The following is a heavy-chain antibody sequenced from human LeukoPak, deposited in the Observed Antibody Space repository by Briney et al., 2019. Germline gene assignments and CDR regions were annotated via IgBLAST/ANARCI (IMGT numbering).Heavy chain of an antibody. J-gene: IGHJ1*01. V-gene: IGHV4-31*03. Sequence: SETLSLTCTVSGGSISSGGYYWSWIRQHPGKGLEWIGYIYYSGSTYYNPSLKSRVTISVDTSKNQFSLKLSSVTAADTAVYYCARDRRQAGATTQVWGQGTLATVPS. CDR1: GGSISSGGYY. CDR3: ARDRRQAGATTQV. CDR2: IYYSGST. D-gene: IGHD5-12*01.